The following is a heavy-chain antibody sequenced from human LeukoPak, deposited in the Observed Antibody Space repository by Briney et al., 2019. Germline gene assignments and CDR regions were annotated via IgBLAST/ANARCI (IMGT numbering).Heavy chain of an antibody. D-gene: IGHD2-21*01. V-gene: IGHV1-3*04. CDR1: GYTFSSYT. J-gene: IGHJ4*02. Sequence: ASVKVSCKASGYTFSSYTMHWVRQAPGQRLEWMGWINTGNGNTKYSEKFQGRVTITRDTSASTAYMELISLRSEDTAVYYCARGRTVIGGRTVFDYWGQGTLVTVSS. CDR2: INTGNGNT. CDR3: ARGRTVIGGRTVFDY.